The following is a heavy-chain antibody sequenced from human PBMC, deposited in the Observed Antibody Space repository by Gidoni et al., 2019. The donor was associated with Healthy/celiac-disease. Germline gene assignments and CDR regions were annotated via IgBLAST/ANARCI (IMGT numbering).Heavy chain of an antibody. CDR2: IWYDGSNK. D-gene: IGHD3-10*01. CDR3: ARGAYYYGSGSIDAFDI. Sequence: QVQLVESGGGVVQPGRSLRLSCAASGFTFSSYGMHWVRQAPGKGLEWVAVIWYDGSNKYYADSVKGRFTISRDNSKNTLYLQMNSLRAEDTAVYYCARGAYYYGSGSIDAFDIWGQGTMVTVSS. V-gene: IGHV3-33*01. J-gene: IGHJ3*02. CDR1: GFTFSSYG.